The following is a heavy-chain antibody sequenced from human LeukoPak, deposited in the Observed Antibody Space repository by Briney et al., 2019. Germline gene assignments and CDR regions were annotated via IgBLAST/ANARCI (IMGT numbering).Heavy chain of an antibody. CDR2: INSDGSIT. D-gene: IGHD6-19*01. CDR1: GFTFRSYW. CDR3: ARSGWTGDAFDI. V-gene: IGHV3-74*01. J-gene: IGHJ3*02. Sequence: PGRSLILSCAASGFTFRSYWMHWVRQAPGKGLVWVSRINSDGSITSDADSVKGRFTISRDNAKNTLFLQMNSLRVEDTAVYHCARSGWTGDAFDIWGQGTMVTVSS.